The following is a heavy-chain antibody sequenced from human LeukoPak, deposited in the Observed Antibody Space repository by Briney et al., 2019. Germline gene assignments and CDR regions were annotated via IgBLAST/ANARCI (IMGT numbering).Heavy chain of an antibody. J-gene: IGHJ4*02. Sequence: SVKVSCKASGGTFSSYAISWVRQAPGQGLAWMGGIIPIFGTATYAQKFQGRVTITTDESTITAYMELSSVRAEDTAVYYCAGNYYDSSGYLDYWGQGTLVTVSS. CDR1: GGTFSSYA. V-gene: IGHV1-69*05. CDR3: AGNYYDSSGYLDY. CDR2: IIPIFGTA. D-gene: IGHD3-22*01.